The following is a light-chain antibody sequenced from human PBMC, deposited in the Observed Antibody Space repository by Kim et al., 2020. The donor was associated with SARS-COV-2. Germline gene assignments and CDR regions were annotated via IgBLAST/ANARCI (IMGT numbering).Light chain of an antibody. CDR2: AAS. CDR3: QQSYTTPLT. J-gene: IGKJ3*01. V-gene: IGKV1-39*01. CDR1: QSISSH. Sequence: ASVGDRATITCRTSQSISSHLNWYRQKPGRAPKLLIYAASTLQGGVPSRFGGSGSGTDFTLTISSLQPEDFATYSCQQSYTTPLTFVPRTKVCIK.